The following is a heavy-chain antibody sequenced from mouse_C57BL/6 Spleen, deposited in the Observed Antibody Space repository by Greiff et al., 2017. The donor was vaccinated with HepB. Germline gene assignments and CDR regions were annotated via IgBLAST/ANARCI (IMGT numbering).Heavy chain of an antibody. CDR2: IYPGSGNT. J-gene: IGHJ4*01. D-gene: IGHD2-2*01. CDR1: GYTFTDYY. Sequence: VQLQQSGAELVRPGASVKLSCKASGYTFTDYYINWVKQRPGQGLEWIARIYPGSGNTYFNEKFKGKATMTAEKSSSTAYMQLSSLTSEDSAVYFCARPMVTTGYYAMDYWGQGTSVTVSS. CDR3: ARPMVTTGYYAMDY. V-gene: IGHV1-76*01.